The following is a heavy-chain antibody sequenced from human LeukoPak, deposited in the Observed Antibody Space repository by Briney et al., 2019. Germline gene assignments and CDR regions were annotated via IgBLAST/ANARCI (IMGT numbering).Heavy chain of an antibody. CDR2: ISGGGSNT. Sequence: GGSLRLSCAASGFAFSSYAMIWVRRAPGKGLEWVSSISGGGSNTYYADSVKGRFTISRDQSKNTLYVKIKSLKAECTAIFYXAKSAGXYYYYYMDVWGKGTTVTVSS. CDR3: AKSAGXYYYYYMDV. V-gene: IGHV3-23*01. CDR1: GFAFSSYA. D-gene: IGHD3-10*01. J-gene: IGHJ6*03.